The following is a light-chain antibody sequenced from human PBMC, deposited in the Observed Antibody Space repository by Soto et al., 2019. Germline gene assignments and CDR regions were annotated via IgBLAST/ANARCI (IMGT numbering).Light chain of an antibody. Sequence: QSALTQPASVSGSPGQSITISCTGTSSDVGTYTLVSWYQQHPGKAPKLVIYEVNKRPAGVSKRFSGSRSGDTASLTISGLQAEDEADYYCSSYTSFSTYVFGTGTKLTVL. J-gene: IGLJ1*01. V-gene: IGLV2-14*02. CDR2: EVN. CDR3: SSYTSFSTYV. CDR1: SSDVGTYTL.